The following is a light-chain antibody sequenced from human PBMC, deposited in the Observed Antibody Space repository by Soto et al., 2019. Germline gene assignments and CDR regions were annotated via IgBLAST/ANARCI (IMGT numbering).Light chain of an antibody. J-gene: IGLJ3*02. CDR1: NTDIGAYSR. V-gene: IGLV2-14*03. Sequence: QSVLTQPASLSGSPGQSITISCTGTNTDIGAYSRVCWYQQHPGKVPKLMIYAVSNRPSGVSNRFSGSKSGNTASPTISGLLSEDEADYYCVSYTNSDSWVFGGGTKLTVL. CDR3: VSYTNSDSWV. CDR2: AVS.